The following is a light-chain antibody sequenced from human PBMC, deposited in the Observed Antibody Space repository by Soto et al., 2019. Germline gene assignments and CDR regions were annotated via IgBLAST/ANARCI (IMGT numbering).Light chain of an antibody. Sequence: EIVLTQSPGTLSLSPGERATLSCRASQSVSSKYLAWYQQKPGQAPRVLIYGTSIRASGVPERFSGGGSGTDFTLTITRLEPHDFATYYCQQYNSYSFGQGTKVEIK. V-gene: IGKV3-20*01. J-gene: IGKJ1*01. CDR3: QQYNSYS. CDR2: GTS. CDR1: QSVSSKY.